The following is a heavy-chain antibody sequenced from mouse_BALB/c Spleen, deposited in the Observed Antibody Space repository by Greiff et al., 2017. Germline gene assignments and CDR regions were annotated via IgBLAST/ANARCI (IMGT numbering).Heavy chain of an antibody. CDR1: GYSITSGYY. CDR3: ARGKLGPGFAY. V-gene: IGHV3-6*02. Sequence: DVQLQESGPGLVKPSQSLSLTCSVTGYSITSGYYWNWIRQFPGNKLEWMGYISYDGSNNYNPSLKNRISITRDTSKNQFFLKLNSVTTEDTATYYCARGKLGPGFAYWGQGTLVTVSA. CDR2: ISYDGSN. J-gene: IGHJ3*01. D-gene: IGHD4-1*01.